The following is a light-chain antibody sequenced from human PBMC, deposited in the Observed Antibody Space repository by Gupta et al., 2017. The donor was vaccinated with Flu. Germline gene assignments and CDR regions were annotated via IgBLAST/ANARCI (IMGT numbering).Light chain of an antibody. CDR3: QQSYSTPLA. V-gene: IGKV1-39*01. CDR1: QSISSY. CDR2: AAS. J-gene: IGKJ3*01. Sequence: DIQMTQSPSSLSASVGDRITITCRASQSISSYLNWYQQKPGKAPKLLICAASSLQSGVPSRFSGSGPGTDFTLTISSLQPEDFATYYCQQSYSTPLAFGPGTKVDIK.